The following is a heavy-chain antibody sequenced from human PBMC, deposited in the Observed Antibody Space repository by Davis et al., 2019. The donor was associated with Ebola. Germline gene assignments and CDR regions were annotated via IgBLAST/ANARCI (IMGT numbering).Heavy chain of an antibody. CDR1: GYTFTSYW. Sequence: KVSCKASGYTFTSYWISWVRQMPGKGLEWMGRIDPSDSYTNYSPSFQGHVTISADKSISTAYLQWSSLKASDTAMYYCGVGAYYYDSSGRVFDYWGQGTLVTVSS. CDR3: GVGAYYYDSSGRVFDY. D-gene: IGHD3-22*01. V-gene: IGHV5-10-1*01. J-gene: IGHJ4*02. CDR2: IDPSDSYT.